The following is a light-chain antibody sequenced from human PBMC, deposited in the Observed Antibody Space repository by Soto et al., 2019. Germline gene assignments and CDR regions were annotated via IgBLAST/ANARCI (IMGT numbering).Light chain of an antibody. J-gene: IGLJ1*01. CDR1: TRDIAGYNY. V-gene: IGLV2-14*01. Sequence: QSVLTHPASVSGSLGQSITISCTGTTRDIAGYNYISCYQQLPGKAPKLMIYQVTIRPSGISNRSSGSKSGNTASLTISGLQAEDEADYYCTSFSSSTSLYVFGTGTKVTVL. CDR3: TSFSSSTSLYV. CDR2: QVT.